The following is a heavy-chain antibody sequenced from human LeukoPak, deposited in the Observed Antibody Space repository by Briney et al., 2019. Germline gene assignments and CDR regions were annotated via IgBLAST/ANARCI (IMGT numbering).Heavy chain of an antibody. CDR2: IGTAGDT. CDR3: ARGGDLIVGATGFDY. CDR1: GFTFSSYD. D-gene: IGHD1-26*01. Sequence: GGSLRLSCAASGFTFSSYDMHWVRQATGKGLEWVSAIGTAGDTYYPGSVKGRFTISRENAKNSLYLQVNSLRAGDTAVYYCARGGDLIVGATGFDYWGQGTLVTVSS. V-gene: IGHV3-13*01. J-gene: IGHJ4*02.